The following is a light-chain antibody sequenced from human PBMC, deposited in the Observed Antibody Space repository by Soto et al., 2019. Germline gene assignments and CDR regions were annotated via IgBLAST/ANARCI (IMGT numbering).Light chain of an antibody. CDR1: QSVGTY. CDR3: QQRVNWLT. J-gene: IGKJ4*01. V-gene: IGKV3-11*01. CDR2: DAS. Sequence: EIVLTQSPAILSLSPGERATLSCRASQSVGTYLDWYQQTLGQAPRLLIYDASNRATGIPARFSGSGSGTDFTLTISSLEPEDFAVYYCQQRVNWLTFGGGTKVEL.